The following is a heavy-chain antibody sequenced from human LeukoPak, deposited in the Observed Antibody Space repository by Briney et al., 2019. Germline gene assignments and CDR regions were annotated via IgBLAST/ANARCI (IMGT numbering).Heavy chain of an antibody. V-gene: IGHV3-74*01. CDR3: AKEGRYGSGSYYNYNYYYYYMDV. CDR1: GFTLSRYW. Sequence: GGSLRLSRVASGFTLSRYWMHWVRQAPGKGLVWVSRINSDGSSTSYADSVKGRFTISRDNSKNTLYLQMNSLRAEDTAVYYCAKEGRYGSGSYYNYNYYYYYMDVWGKGTTVTISS. CDR2: INSDGSST. D-gene: IGHD3-10*01. J-gene: IGHJ6*03.